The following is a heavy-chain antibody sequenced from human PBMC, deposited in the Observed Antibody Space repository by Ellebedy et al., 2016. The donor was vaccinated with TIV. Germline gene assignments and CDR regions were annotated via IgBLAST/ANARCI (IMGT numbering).Heavy chain of an antibody. Sequence: GESLKISCVASGFTFSSFWMGWVRQAPGKGLEWVGNIKQDGSEKYYVDSVKGRFTVSRDNSKNTLSLQMNSLRAEDTAVYYCARDPVGVGPAFDIWGQGTIVTVSS. V-gene: IGHV3-7*03. CDR2: IKQDGSEK. CDR3: ARDPVGVGPAFDI. CDR1: GFTFSSFW. J-gene: IGHJ3*02. D-gene: IGHD4-23*01.